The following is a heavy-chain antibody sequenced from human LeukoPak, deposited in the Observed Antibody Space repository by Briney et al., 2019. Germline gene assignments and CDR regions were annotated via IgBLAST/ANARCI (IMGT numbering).Heavy chain of an antibody. D-gene: IGHD3-9*01. J-gene: IGHJ6*02. V-gene: IGHV1-18*01. Sequence: GASVKVSCKASGYSFTSYGITWVRQAPGQGLEWMGWISVYNGNTIYAQKLQGRVTMTTDTSTTTAYMELRSLRSDDTAVYYCARALGNYDILTGYYPSHYYYYGMDVWGQGTTVTVSS. CDR3: ARALGNYDILTGYYPSHYYYYGMDV. CDR1: GYSFTSYG. CDR2: ISVYNGNT.